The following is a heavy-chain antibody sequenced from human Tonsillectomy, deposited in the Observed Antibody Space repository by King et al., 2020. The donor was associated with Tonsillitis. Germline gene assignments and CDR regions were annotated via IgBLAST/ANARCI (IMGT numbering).Heavy chain of an antibody. CDR3: ARGNCGSDTDYYYFYAMDF. Sequence: VQLVESGGGLVQPGGSLRLSCAASGFTFSNYWMTWVRQAPGKGLEWVANIKQDGSEKHYVDSVEGRFTISRDNAKNSLFLQMNSLSSADTAVYFCARGNCGSDTDYYYFYAMDFWGQGTAVTVSS. CDR2: IKQDGSEK. J-gene: IGHJ6*02. D-gene: IGHD5-12*01. CDR1: GFTFSNYW. V-gene: IGHV3-7*03.